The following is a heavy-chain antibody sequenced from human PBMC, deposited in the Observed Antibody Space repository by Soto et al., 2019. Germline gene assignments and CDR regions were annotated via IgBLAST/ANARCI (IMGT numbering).Heavy chain of an antibody. CDR1: GYTFTSYD. D-gene: IGHD3-16*02. J-gene: IGHJ3*02. CDR2: MNPNSGNT. CDR3: ARLEYDYVWGSYRYTSHAFDI. Sequence: QVQLVQSGAEVQKPGSSVKVSCKASGYTFTSYDINWVRQATGQGLEWMGWMNPNSGNTGYAQKFQGRVTMTRNTSISTAYMELSSLRSEDTAVYYCARLEYDYVWGSYRYTSHAFDIWGQGTMVTVSS. V-gene: IGHV1-8*01.